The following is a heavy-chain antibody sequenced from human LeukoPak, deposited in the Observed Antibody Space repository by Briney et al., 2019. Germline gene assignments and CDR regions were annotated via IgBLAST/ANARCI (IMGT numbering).Heavy chain of an antibody. CDR2: INPNSGGT. J-gene: IGHJ4*02. D-gene: IGHD2-2*01. CDR1: GYTFTGYY. CDR3: ARAPRRYCSSTSCFDY. Sequence: ASVKVSCKASGYTFTGYYMHWVRQAPGQGLEWMGWINPNSGGTNYAQKFQGRVTMTRGTSISTAYMELSRLRSDDTAVYYCARAPRRYCSSTSCFDYWGQGTLVTVSS. V-gene: IGHV1-2*02.